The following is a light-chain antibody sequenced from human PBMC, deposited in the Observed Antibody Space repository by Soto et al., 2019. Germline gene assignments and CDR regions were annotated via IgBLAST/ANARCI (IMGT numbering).Light chain of an antibody. CDR3: QSYDRSLRTYV. V-gene: IGLV1-40*01. J-gene: IGLJ1*01. CDR1: SSNIGAGYD. CDR2: GNS. Sequence: QSVLTQPPSVSGAPGQRVTVSCSGSSSNIGAGYDVNRYRQLPGTAPKLLIYGNSDRPSGVPDRFSGSKSGTSASLAITGLQAEDEADYFCQSYDRSLRTYVFGTATKLTVL.